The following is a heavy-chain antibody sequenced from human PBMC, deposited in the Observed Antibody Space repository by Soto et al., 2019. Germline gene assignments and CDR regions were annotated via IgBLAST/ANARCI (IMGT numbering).Heavy chain of an antibody. V-gene: IGHV4-61*01. J-gene: IGHJ6*02. CDR3: ARDGHGMDV. CDR2: IHVSGNT. CDR1: GGSVSSGSYH. Sequence: SETLSLTCTVSGGSVSSGSYHWTWIRQPPGKALEWIGYIHVSGNTNSNPSPRGRDTISIDTSKNQFSLKLTSVTAADTAVYYCARDGHGMDVWGQGTTVTVSS.